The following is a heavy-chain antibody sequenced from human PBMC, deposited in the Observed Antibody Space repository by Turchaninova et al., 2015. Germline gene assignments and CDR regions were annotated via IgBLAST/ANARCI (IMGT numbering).Heavy chain of an antibody. Sequence: QVQLQESGPGLVKPSETLSLTCAVSGYSISSVYYWGWVRQPPGKGLESIGRFYHSGITYYNPSLKSRVTISIDTSKNQFSLKLSSVTAADTAVYYCVRGVDWYFDLWGRGTLVTVSS. J-gene: IGHJ2*01. CDR2: FYHSGIT. V-gene: IGHV4-38-2*01. CDR1: GYSISSVYY. CDR3: VRGVDWYFDL.